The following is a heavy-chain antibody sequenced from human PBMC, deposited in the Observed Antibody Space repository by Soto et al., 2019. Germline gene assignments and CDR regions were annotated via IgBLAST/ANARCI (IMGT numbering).Heavy chain of an antibody. Sequence: QVQLVQSGAEVKEPGDSVRVSCEASGYTFTAYHIHWVRQAPGQGLEWMGWINPKFGDTTYAQDFHGRVSMTRDMSISTVYMELSRLTSDDTAIYYCARSMDYYYGRGSGNGHGVWGQGTTVTVFS. J-gene: IGHJ6*02. D-gene: IGHD3-10*02. V-gene: IGHV1-2*02. CDR3: ARSMDYYYGRGSGNGHGV. CDR2: INPKFGDT. CDR1: GYTFTAYH.